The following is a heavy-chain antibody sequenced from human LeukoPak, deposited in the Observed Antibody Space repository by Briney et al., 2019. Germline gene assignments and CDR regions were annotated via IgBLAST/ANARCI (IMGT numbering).Heavy chain of an antibody. D-gene: IGHD2-21*01. CDR3: ITPLPYSAQ. J-gene: IGHJ4*02. Sequence: GGSLRLSCAASGFTFRTYGMHWVRQAPGKGLEWVGRIKPKTDGETTEYAAPVKDRFSISRDDSKSMMYLQMNSLKTEDTAVYYCITPLPYSAQGGQGTLVAVSS. CDR2: IKPKTDGETT. V-gene: IGHV3-15*07. CDR1: GFTFRTYG.